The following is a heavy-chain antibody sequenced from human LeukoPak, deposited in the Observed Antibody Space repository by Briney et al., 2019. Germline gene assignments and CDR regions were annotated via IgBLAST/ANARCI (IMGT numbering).Heavy chain of an antibody. D-gene: IGHD3-9*01. Sequence: ASAKVSCKASGYTFTSFDISWVRQASGQGLEWMGWMNPNSGNTGYAQKFQGRVTITRNTTISTAYMELSSLRSEDTAVYYCARSSDYDILTGYTAPPAFDYWGQGTLVTVSS. CDR3: ARSSDYDILTGYTAPPAFDY. J-gene: IGHJ4*02. V-gene: IGHV1-8*03. CDR2: MNPNSGNT. CDR1: GYTFTSFD.